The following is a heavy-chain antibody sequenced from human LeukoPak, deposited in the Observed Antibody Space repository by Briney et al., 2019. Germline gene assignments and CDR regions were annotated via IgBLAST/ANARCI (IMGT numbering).Heavy chain of an antibody. J-gene: IGHJ4*02. V-gene: IGHV3-21*01. Sequence: GGSLRLSCAASGFTFSSYSMNWVRQAPGKGLEWVSSISSSSSYIYYADSVKGRFTISRDNAKNSLYLQMNSLRAEDTAVYYCARGLVVRGVIIGLFDYWGQGTLVTVSS. D-gene: IGHD3-10*01. CDR1: GFTFSSYS. CDR2: ISSSSSYI. CDR3: ARGLVVRGVIIGLFDY.